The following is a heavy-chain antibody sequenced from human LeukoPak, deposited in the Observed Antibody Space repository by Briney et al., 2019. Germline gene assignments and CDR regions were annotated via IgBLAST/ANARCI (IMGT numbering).Heavy chain of an antibody. CDR2: ISGSGGST. J-gene: IGHJ4*02. Sequence: PGRSLRLSCAASGFTFSIYGMHWVRQAPGKGLEWVSAISGSGGSTYYADSVKGRFTISRDNSKNTLYLQMNSLRAEDTAVYYCAKVWHDSSSWPLFDFDYWGQGTLVTVSS. CDR3: AKVWHDSSSWPLFDFDY. D-gene: IGHD6-13*01. V-gene: IGHV3-23*01. CDR1: GFTFSIYG.